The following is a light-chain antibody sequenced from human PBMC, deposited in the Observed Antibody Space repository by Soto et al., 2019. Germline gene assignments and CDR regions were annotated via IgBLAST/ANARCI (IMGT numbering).Light chain of an antibody. Sequence: QSVLTQPASVSGSPGQLITISCAGTRDDIGAYDYVSWYQQHPGNAPKLLVYEVTNRPSGVSDRFSGSKSGNTASLTISGLQAEDEADYYCNSYTNSSAVVFGGGTKVTVL. V-gene: IGLV2-14*01. CDR1: RDDIGAYDY. CDR3: NSYTNSSAVV. J-gene: IGLJ2*01. CDR2: EVT.